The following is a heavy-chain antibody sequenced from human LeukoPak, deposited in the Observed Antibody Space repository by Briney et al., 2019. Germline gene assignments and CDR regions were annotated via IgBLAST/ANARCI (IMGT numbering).Heavy chain of an antibody. J-gene: IGHJ4*02. CDR2: TYYRSKWYN. D-gene: IGHD4-11*01. CDR3: ARDSRVSNSLPLDN. CDR1: GDSVSSNSIA. Sequence: SQTLSLTCAISGDSVSSNSIAWDWIRQSPSRGLEWLGRTYYRSKWYNDYALSVKSRITINPDTSKNQLSLQLTSVSPEDTAVYYCARDSRVSNSLPLDNWGQGTLVTVSS. V-gene: IGHV6-1*01.